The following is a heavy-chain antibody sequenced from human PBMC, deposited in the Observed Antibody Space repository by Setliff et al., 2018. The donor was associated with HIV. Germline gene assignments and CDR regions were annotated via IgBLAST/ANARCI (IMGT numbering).Heavy chain of an antibody. CDR3: ARDSEYSSVTWERYYYQYIDV. V-gene: IGHV1-69*13. Sequence: ASVKVSCKASGGSFRNYAISWVRQAPGQGLEWMGGIIPLLGTANYAQRFQGRVTIIADESTSTAYMELTSLRSEDTAVYYCARDSEYSSVTWERYYYQYIDVWGKGTTVTVSS. J-gene: IGHJ6*03. CDR2: IIPLLGTA. CDR1: GGSFRNYA. D-gene: IGHD6-19*01.